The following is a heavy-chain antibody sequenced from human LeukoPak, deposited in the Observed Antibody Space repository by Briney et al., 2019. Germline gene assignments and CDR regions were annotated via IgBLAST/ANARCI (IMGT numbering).Heavy chain of an antibody. D-gene: IGHD6-13*01. V-gene: IGHV3-11*04. CDR2: ISSSGSTI. J-gene: IGHJ6*03. CDR3: ARDVGGEQQLVQSYYYYYYMDV. Sequence: GGSLRLSCAASGFTFSDYYMSWIRQAPGKGLEWVSYISSSGSTIYYADSVKGRFTISRDNAKNSLYLQMNSLRAEDTAVYYCARDVGGEQQLVQSYYYYYYMDVWGKGTTVTVSS. CDR1: GFTFSDYY.